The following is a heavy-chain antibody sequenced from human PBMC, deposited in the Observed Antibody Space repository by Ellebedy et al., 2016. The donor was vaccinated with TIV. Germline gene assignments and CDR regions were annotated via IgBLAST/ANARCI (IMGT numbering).Heavy chain of an antibody. J-gene: IGHJ4*02. D-gene: IGHD5-12*01. Sequence: GESLKISCAASGFIFSGYWMHWVRQAPGKGLVWVSRINSDGSDTAYADSVRGRFTISRDNAKNTLYLQMNSLRADDTALYYCASAARGSGAYESFWGQGTLVTVSS. V-gene: IGHV3-74*01. CDR3: ASAARGSGAYESF. CDR2: INSDGSDT. CDR1: GFIFSGYW.